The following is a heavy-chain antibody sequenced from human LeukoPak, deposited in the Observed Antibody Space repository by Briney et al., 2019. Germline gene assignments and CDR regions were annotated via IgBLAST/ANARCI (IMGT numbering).Heavy chain of an antibody. J-gene: IGHJ4*02. D-gene: IGHD6-13*01. Sequence: PGGSLRLSCAASGFTFGDYAMHWVWQAPGKGLEWVSGISWNSGSIGYADSVKGRFTISRDNAKNSLYLQMNSLRAEDMALYYCAKEAAAAGHIDYWGQGTLVTVSS. V-gene: IGHV3-9*03. CDR3: AKEAAAAGHIDY. CDR2: ISWNSGSI. CDR1: GFTFGDYA.